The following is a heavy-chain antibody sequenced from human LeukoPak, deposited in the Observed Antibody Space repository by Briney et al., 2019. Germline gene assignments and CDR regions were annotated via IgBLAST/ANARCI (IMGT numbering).Heavy chain of an antibody. CDR1: GFTFSNYW. CDR3: ATLYGGQRADGY. CDR2: INQGGSEQ. J-gene: IGHJ4*02. D-gene: IGHD4-23*01. V-gene: IGHV3-7*03. Sequence: GGSLRLSCAASGFTFSNYWMTWVRQAPGKGLEWVANINQGGSEQYYMDSVRGRFTISRDSAKNSLYLQMNSLRAEDTAVYYCATLYGGQRADGYWGQGTLVTVSS.